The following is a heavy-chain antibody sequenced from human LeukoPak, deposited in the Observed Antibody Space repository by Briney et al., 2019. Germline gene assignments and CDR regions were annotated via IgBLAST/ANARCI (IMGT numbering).Heavy chain of an antibody. CDR2: INPNGGAT. Sequence: GAPVKVSCKASGYIFTGYYLFWVRQAPGQGLEWMGWINPNGGATRYAQKFQGRVTLTSDTSIRTTYMELSSLTSDDTAVYYCARDERYSDADHHYPDLGYWGQGTLVTVSS. J-gene: IGHJ4*02. CDR3: ARDERYSDADHHYPDLGY. D-gene: IGHD3-16*01. CDR1: GYIFTGYY. V-gene: IGHV1-2*02.